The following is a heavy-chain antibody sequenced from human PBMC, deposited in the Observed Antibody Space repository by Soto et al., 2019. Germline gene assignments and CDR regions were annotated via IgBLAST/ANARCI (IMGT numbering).Heavy chain of an antibody. Sequence: QVQLVQSGAEVKKPGASVKVSCKASGYTFTSYGISWVRQAPGQGLEWMGWISAYNGNTNYAQKLQGRVTMTTDTSTSTAYMELRSLRSDDTAVYYCARDNTWITIFGVVITTDYWGQGTLVTVSS. D-gene: IGHD3-3*01. CDR2: ISAYNGNT. CDR3: ARDNTWITIFGVVITTDY. V-gene: IGHV1-18*01. CDR1: GYTFTSYG. J-gene: IGHJ4*02.